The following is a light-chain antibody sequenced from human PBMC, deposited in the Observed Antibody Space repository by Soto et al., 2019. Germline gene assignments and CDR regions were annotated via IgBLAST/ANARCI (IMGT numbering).Light chain of an antibody. J-gene: IGKJ1*01. CDR1: QSISSW. CDR3: QQYNDNWT. CDR2: KAS. V-gene: IGKV1-5*03. Sequence: DIHMTQSPSTLSASVGDRVTITCRASQSISSWLAWYQQKPGQAPKLLIYKASTLQSGVPSRFSGNGSGTEVTLAISSLQPDGSATYYCQQYNDNWTFGEGTKVE.